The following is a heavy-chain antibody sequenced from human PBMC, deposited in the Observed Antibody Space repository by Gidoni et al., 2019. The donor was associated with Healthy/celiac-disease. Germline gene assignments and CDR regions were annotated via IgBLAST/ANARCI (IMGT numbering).Heavy chain of an antibody. D-gene: IGHD3-22*01. Sequence: EVQLLESGGGLVQPGGSLRLSCAASGFTFSSYAMSWVRQAPGKGLEWVSAISGSGGSTYYADSVKGRFTISRDNSKNTLYLQMNSLRAEDTAVYYCAKGRYYDSSGYYFSGGGYYFDYWGQGTLVTVSS. J-gene: IGHJ4*02. CDR1: GFTFSSYA. CDR2: ISGSGGST. CDR3: AKGRYYDSSGYYFSGGGYYFDY. V-gene: IGHV3-23*01.